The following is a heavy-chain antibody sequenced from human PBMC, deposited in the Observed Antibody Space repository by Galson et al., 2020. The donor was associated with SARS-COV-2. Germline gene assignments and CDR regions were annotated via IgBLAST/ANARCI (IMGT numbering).Heavy chain of an antibody. Sequence: SETLSLTCAVYGGSFSGYYWTWIRQPPGKGLEWIGEINPSGSSNYHPALKTRATISVDTSKNQFSLKLSSVTAADTGVYYSAKRNDLVWFVQLVLSNDNYGMDVWCQGTTVTVSS. D-gene: IGHD3-10*01. J-gene: IGHJ6*02. CDR1: GGSFSGYY. CDR3: AKRNDLVWFVQLVLSNDNYGMDV. V-gene: IGHV4-34*01. CDR2: INPSGSS.